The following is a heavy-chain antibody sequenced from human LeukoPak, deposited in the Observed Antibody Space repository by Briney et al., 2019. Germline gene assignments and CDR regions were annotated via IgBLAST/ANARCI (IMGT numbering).Heavy chain of an antibody. CDR3: ARARLGYYDSSGYY. Sequence: GASVKVSCKASGGTFSSYAISWVRQAPGQGLERMGGIIPIFGTANYAQKFRGRVTITADESTSTAYMELSSLRSEDTAVYYCARARLGYYDSSGYYWGQGTLVTVSS. D-gene: IGHD3-22*01. CDR2: IIPIFGTA. CDR1: GGTFSSYA. V-gene: IGHV1-69*13. J-gene: IGHJ4*02.